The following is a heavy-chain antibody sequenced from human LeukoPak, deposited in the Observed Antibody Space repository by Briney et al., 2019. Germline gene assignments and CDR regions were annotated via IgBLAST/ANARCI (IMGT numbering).Heavy chain of an antibody. CDR3: VDSSGYLGLPVY. D-gene: IGHD3-22*01. CDR1: GYTFTGYD. CDR2: IGPNSGGT. J-gene: IGHJ4*02. Sequence: AAVKVSCKASGYTFTGYDMHWVREAPGQALERMVGIGPNSGGTRGAEKFQGRVTMTRYTYITTAYMELSRLRSDDTAVYFCVDSSGYLGLPVYWGQGTLVTVSS. V-gene: IGHV1-2*02.